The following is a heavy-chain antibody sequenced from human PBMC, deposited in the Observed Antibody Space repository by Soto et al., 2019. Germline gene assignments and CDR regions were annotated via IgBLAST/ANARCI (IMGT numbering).Heavy chain of an antibody. J-gene: IGHJ4*02. CDR1: GDSISSYY. D-gene: IGHD3-3*01. Sequence: QVQLQESGPGLVKPSETLSLTCSVSGDSISSYYWSWIRQPPGTGLEWLGYFYYSGSTNYNPSLTSRVTISVDTSKYQVSLKLTSVAAADTALYYCARVRSLEWLPNEQNYFDYWGQGTLVTVSS. V-gene: IGHV4-59*01. CDR2: FYYSGST. CDR3: ARVRSLEWLPNEQNYFDY.